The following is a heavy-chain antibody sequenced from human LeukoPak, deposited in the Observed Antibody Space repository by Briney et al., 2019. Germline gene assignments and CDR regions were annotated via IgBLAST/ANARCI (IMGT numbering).Heavy chain of an antibody. D-gene: IGHD6-13*01. V-gene: IGHV4-34*01. J-gene: IGHJ4*02. Sequence: PSETLSLTCAVYGGSFSGYYWSWIRQPPGKGLEWIGEINHSGSTNYNPSLKSRVTISVDTSKNQFSLKLSSVTAADTAAYYCARGGGIADYWGQGTLVTVSS. CDR1: GGSFSGYY. CDR3: ARGGGIADY. CDR2: INHSGST.